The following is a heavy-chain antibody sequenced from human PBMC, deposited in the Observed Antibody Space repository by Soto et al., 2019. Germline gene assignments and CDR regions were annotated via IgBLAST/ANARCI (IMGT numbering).Heavy chain of an antibody. CDR2: ISSSSSYI. J-gene: IGHJ4*02. V-gene: IGHV3-21*01. CDR3: ARDHYDYIWGSYRYTDY. D-gene: IGHD3-16*02. Sequence: GSLRLSCAASGFTFSSYSMNWVRQAPGKGLEWVSSISSSSSYIYYADSVKGRFTISRDNAKNSLYLQMNSLRAEDTAVYYCARDHYDYIWGSYRYTDYWGQGTLVTVSS. CDR1: GFTFSSYS.